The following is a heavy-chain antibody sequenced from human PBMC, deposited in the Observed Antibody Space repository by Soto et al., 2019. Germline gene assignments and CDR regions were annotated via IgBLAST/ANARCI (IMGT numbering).Heavy chain of an antibody. CDR2: IRNDASST. V-gene: IGHV3-74*01. CDR3: ARGALTGDLLDY. J-gene: IGHJ4*02. D-gene: IGHD7-27*01. CDR1: GFTFSSYW. Sequence: PGGSLRLSCGASGFTFSSYWMHWVRQAPGKGLVWVSRIRNDASSTSYADSVKGRFTISRDNAKNTLYLQMNSLRVEDTAVYFCARGALTGDLLDYWGQGTLVTVSS.